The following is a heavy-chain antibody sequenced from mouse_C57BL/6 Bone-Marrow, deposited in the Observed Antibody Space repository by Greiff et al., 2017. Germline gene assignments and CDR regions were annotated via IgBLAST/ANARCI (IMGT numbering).Heavy chain of an antibody. Sequence: EVMLVESGGGLVQPGGSLKLSCAASGFTFSDYYMYWVRQTPEKRLEWVAYISNGGGSTYYPDTVKGRFTISRDNAKNTLYLQMSRLKSEDTAMYYCARRGVVAPYYFDYWGQGTTLTVSS. V-gene: IGHV5-12*01. CDR1: GFTFSDYY. D-gene: IGHD1-1*01. CDR2: ISNGGGST. J-gene: IGHJ2*01. CDR3: ARRGVVAPYYFDY.